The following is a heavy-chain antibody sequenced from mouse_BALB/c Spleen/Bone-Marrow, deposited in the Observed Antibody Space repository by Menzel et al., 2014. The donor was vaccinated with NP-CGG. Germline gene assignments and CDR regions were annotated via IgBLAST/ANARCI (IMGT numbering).Heavy chain of an antibody. CDR1: GFTFTDYY. CDR2: IRNKANGYTT. D-gene: IGHD1-2*01. CDR3: ARGHYYCSLDY. Sequence: EVKLVESGGRLVQPGGSLRLSCAPSGFTFTDYYMSWVRQPPGKALEWLGFIRNKANGYTTEYSASVKGRFAISRDNSQSILYLQMNTLRAEDSATYYRARGHYYCSLDYWGQGTTLTVSS. J-gene: IGHJ2*01. V-gene: IGHV7-3*02.